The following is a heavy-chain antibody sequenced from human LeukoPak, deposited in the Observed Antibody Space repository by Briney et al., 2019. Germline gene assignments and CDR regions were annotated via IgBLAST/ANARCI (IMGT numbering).Heavy chain of an antibody. CDR3: ARVVLGPIWFGVPHSYFDY. CDR2: IIPIFGTA. CDR1: GGTFSSYA. Sequence: AASVKVSCKASGGTFSSYAISWVRQAPGQGLEWMGGIIPIFGTANYAQKFQGRVTITADKSTSTAYMELSSLRSEDTAVYYCARVVLGPIWFGVPHSYFDYWGQGTLVTVSS. D-gene: IGHD3-10*01. J-gene: IGHJ4*02. V-gene: IGHV1-69*06.